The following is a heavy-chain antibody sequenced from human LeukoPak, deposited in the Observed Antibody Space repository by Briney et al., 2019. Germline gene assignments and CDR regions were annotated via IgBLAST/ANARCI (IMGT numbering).Heavy chain of an antibody. Sequence: TGRSLRLSCAASGFTFSSYWMSWVRQAPGKGLEWVANIKQDGSEKYYVDSVKGRFTISRDNAKNSLYLQMNSLRAEDTAVYYCARGTDDILTGYFDYWGQGTLVTVSS. V-gene: IGHV3-7*01. D-gene: IGHD3-9*01. CDR1: GFTFSSYW. CDR3: ARGTDDILTGYFDY. J-gene: IGHJ4*02. CDR2: IKQDGSEK.